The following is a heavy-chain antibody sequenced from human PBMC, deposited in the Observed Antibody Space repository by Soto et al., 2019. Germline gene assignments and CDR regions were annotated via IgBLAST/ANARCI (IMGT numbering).Heavy chain of an antibody. J-gene: IGHJ6*02. CDR2: NYYSGIT. V-gene: IGHV4-31*03. D-gene: IGHD6-6*01. CDR1: GGSISSGGYY. Sequence: QVQLQESGPGLVKPSQTLSLTCTVSGGSISSGGYYWTWIRQHPGKGLEWIGYNYYSGITYYNPSLKRRVTSSLDTSKNQFSLKLTSVTAADTAVYYCARGSSIAGLCHGMDVWGQGTTVTVSS. CDR3: ARGSSIAGLCHGMDV.